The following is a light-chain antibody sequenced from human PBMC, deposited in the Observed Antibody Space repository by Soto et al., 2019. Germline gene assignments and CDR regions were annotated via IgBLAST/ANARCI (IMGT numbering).Light chain of an antibody. Sequence: QSVLTQPASVSWSPGQSITISCTGTSSDVGSYNLVSWYQQHPGKAPKLMIYEVSKRPSGVSNRFSGSKSGNTASLTISGLQAEDEADYYCCSYAGSSTSVFGTGTKVTVL. CDR1: SSDVGSYNL. CDR2: EVS. CDR3: CSYAGSSTSV. J-gene: IGLJ1*01. V-gene: IGLV2-23*02.